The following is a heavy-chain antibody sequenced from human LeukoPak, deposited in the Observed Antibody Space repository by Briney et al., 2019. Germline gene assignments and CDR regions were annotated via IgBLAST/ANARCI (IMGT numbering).Heavy chain of an antibody. J-gene: IGHJ4*02. D-gene: IGHD3-22*01. Sequence: SETLSLTCTVSGGSISSSSYYWGWIRQPPGKGLEWIGSIYYSGSTYYNPSLKSRVTISVDTSKNQFSLKLSSVTAADTAVYYCARDYYDSSGYYYSDYWGQGTLVTVSS. CDR1: GGSISSSSYY. CDR3: ARDYYDSSGYYYSDY. V-gene: IGHV4-39*07. CDR2: IYYSGST.